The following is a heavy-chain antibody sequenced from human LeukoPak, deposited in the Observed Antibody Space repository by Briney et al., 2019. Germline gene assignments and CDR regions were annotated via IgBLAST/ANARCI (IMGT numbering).Heavy chain of an antibody. CDR3: ARGRPVITMIVVASFDY. V-gene: IGHV1-46*01. Sequence: ASVKVSCKASGYTFTSYYMHWVRQAPGQGLEWMGIINPSGGSTSYAQKFQGRGTMTRDTSTSTVYMELSSLRSEDTAVYYCARGRPVITMIVVASFDYWGQGTLVTVSS. CDR1: GYTFTSYY. CDR2: INPSGGST. J-gene: IGHJ4*02. D-gene: IGHD3-22*01.